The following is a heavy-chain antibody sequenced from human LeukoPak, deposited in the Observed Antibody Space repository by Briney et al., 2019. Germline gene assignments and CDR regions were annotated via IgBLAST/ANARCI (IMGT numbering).Heavy chain of an antibody. Sequence: GASVKVSCKASGGTFSSYAISWVRQAPGQGLEWMGGIIPIFGTANYAQKFQGRVTITADESTSTAYMELSSLRSEDTAVYYCAGDGYNERLFYYYYYMDVWGKGTTVTVSS. J-gene: IGHJ6*03. V-gene: IGHV1-69*13. CDR2: IIPIFGTA. CDR1: GGTFSSYA. D-gene: IGHD5-24*01. CDR3: AGDGYNERLFYYYYYMDV.